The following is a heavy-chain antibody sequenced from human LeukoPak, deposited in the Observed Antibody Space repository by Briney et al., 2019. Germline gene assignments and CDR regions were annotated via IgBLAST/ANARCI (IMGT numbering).Heavy chain of an antibody. V-gene: IGHV3-21*05. CDR2: ISNSGSSI. D-gene: IGHD5-18*01. CDR3: ARARGYSYGPVVDYMDV. Sequence: PGGSLRLSCAASGFTFSSYSMNWVRQAPGKGLEWVSYISNSGSSIYYADSVKGRFTTSRDNAKSSLYLQMNSLRAEDTAVYYCARARGYSYGPVVDYMDVWGKGTTVTVSS. CDR1: GFTFSSYS. J-gene: IGHJ6*03.